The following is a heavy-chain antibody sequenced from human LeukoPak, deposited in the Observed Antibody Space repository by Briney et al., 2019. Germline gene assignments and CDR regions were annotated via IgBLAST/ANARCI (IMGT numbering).Heavy chain of an antibody. Sequence: GASVKVSCKASGYTFTSYGISWVRQAPGQGLEWMGWISAYNGNTNYAQKLQGRVTMTTDKSTSTAYMELSSLRSEDTAVYYCARHDYGAYNWFDPWGQGTLVTVSS. D-gene: IGHD4-17*01. J-gene: IGHJ5*02. V-gene: IGHV1-18*01. CDR2: ISAYNGNT. CDR3: ARHDYGAYNWFDP. CDR1: GYTFTSYG.